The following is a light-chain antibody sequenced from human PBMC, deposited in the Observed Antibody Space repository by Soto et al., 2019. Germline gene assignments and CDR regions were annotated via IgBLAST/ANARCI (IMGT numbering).Light chain of an antibody. CDR1: SSDVGGYNL. CDR3: CSYAGSSTLL. Sequence: QSVLTQPASGSGSPGQSITISCTGTSSDVGGYNLVSWYQQHPGKTPKLMIYEGSKRPSGVSNRFSGSKSGNTASLTISGLQAEDEADYYCCSYAGSSTLLFGGGTKLTVL. CDR2: EGS. V-gene: IGLV2-23*01. J-gene: IGLJ2*01.